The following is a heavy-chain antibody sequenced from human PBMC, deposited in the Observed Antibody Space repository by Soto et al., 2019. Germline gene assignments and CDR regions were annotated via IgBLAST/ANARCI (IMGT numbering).Heavy chain of an antibody. CDR1: GYAFVEHY. CDR3: ARDLTPYFGPVSLHGVFDY. Sequence: QGQLVQSGAEVKKPGASVKVSCKASGYAFVEHYIHWLRQAPGQGLEWMGWINPNGGVTKYAQKFQGRVTMTGDTSITTVYMDVSGLRADDMAVYYCARDLTPYFGPVSLHGVFDYWGQGTLVTVSS. V-gene: IGHV1-2*02. D-gene: IGHD3-10*01. CDR2: INPNGGVT. J-gene: IGHJ4*02.